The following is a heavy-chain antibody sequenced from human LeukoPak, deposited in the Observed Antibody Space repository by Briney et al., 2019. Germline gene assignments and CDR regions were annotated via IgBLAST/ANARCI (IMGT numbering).Heavy chain of an antibody. CDR1: GFTFSSYE. J-gene: IGHJ4*02. D-gene: IGHD6-19*01. CDR2: ISSSGSTI. CDR3: AREPLAVAGLDY. V-gene: IGHV3-48*03. Sequence: AGSLRLSCAASGFTFSSYEMNWVRQAPGKGLEWVSYISSSGSTIYYADSVKGRFTISRDNAKNSLYLQMNSLRAEDTAVYYCAREPLAVAGLDYWGQGTLVTVSS.